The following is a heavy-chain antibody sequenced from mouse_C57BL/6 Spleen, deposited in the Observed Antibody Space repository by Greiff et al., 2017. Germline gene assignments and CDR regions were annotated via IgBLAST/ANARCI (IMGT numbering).Heavy chain of an antibody. CDR2: IYTGDGDT. D-gene: IGHD1-2*01. V-gene: IGHV1-82*01. CDR3: ARSGRHAMDY. J-gene: IGHJ4*01. CDR1: GYAFSSSW. Sequence: QVQLQQSGPELVKPGASVKISCKASGYAFSSSWMNWVKQRPGKGLEWIGRIYTGDGDTNYNGTFKGKATLTAEKSSSTAYMQLSSLTSEESAVYFCARSGRHAMDYWGQGTSVTVSS.